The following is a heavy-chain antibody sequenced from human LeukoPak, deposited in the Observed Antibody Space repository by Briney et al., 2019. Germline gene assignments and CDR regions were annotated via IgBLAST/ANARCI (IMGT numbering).Heavy chain of an antibody. CDR1: GFTFSSYA. V-gene: IGHV3-30-3*01. CDR3: AKDPRGIAARRPNDY. J-gene: IGHJ4*02. D-gene: IGHD6-6*01. Sequence: GGSLRLSCAASGFTFSSYAMHWVRQAPGKGLEWVAVISYDGSNKYYADSVKGRFTISRDNSKNTLYLQMNSLRAEDTAVYYCAKDPRGIAARRPNDYWGQGTLVTISS. CDR2: ISYDGSNK.